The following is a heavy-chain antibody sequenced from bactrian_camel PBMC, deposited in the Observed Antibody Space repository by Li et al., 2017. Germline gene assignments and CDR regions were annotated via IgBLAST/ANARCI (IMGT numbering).Heavy chain of an antibody. Sequence: HVQLVESGGGSVQAGGSLRLSCVASGYSVSTGYMAWFCQAPGKEREGVAAIDTAGAPTYTYAVAGRFTISKDNAKNTLSLQMNSLRIEDSAMYYCAADTVNLQMARWYTYWGQGTQVTVS. J-gene: IGHJ4*01. V-gene: IGHV3S53*01. CDR2: IDTAGAP. D-gene: IGHD1*01. CDR3: AADTVNLQMARWYTY. CDR1: GYSVSTGY.